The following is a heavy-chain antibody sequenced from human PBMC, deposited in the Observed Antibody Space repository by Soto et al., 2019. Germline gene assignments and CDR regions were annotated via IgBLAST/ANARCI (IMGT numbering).Heavy chain of an antibody. CDR3: AHYVTASPAGWFDP. D-gene: IGHD3-10*02. CDR1: GLSLSTSGEA. Sequence: QITLKESGPTLVKPTQTLTLTCSFSGLSLSTSGEAVGWIRQPPGKALEWLALIYWDDDKLFNPTLKTRLTITKHTSKHQVVLTLTNMDPVDAATYSCAHYVTASPAGWFDPWGQGIMVTVSS. J-gene: IGHJ5*02. V-gene: IGHV2-5*02. CDR2: IYWDDDK.